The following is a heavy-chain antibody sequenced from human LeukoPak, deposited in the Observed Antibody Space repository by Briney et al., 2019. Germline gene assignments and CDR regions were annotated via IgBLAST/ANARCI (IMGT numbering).Heavy chain of an antibody. J-gene: IGHJ4*02. V-gene: IGHV3-23*01. CDR2: INPSSGNT. D-gene: IGHD1-20*01. CDR1: GFTFSSDA. CDR3: AKRLNWFDY. Sequence: GGSLRLSCVSSGFTFSSDAMTWVRQAPGKGLEWVSSINPSSGNTYYADSVKGRFTISRDNSKNTVYLQINSLRADDTAVYYCAKRLNWFDYWGQGTLVTVSS.